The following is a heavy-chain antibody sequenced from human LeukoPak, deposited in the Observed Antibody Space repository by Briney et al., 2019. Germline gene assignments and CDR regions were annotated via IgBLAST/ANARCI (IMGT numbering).Heavy chain of an antibody. V-gene: IGHV1-8*01. D-gene: IGHD3-22*01. Sequence: ASVKVSCKASGYTFTSYDINWVRQATGQGLEWMGWMNPNSGNTGYAQKFQGRVTMTRNTSISTAYMELSSLRSEDTAVYYCARGYYDSSGYYQNWFDPWGQGTLDTVSS. CDR3: ARGYYDSSGYYQNWFDP. CDR1: GYTFTSYD. J-gene: IGHJ5*02. CDR2: MNPNSGNT.